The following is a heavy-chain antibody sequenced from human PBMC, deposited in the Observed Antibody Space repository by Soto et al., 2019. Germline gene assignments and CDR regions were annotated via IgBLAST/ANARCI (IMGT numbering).Heavy chain of an antibody. J-gene: IGHJ6*04. V-gene: IGHV3-66*01. Sequence: EVQLVESGGGLVQPGGSLRLSCAASGFSVTTKYMSWVRQAPGKGLEWLSLIQNDGSTYYAHSVKGRFTISTDNSENTLFLEMDSLIVEDTAVYCCTRDDVECSGGSCYGVPTDVWGKGTTGTVSA. CDR2: IQNDGST. CDR1: GFSVTTKY. CDR3: TRDDVECSGGSCYGVPTDV. D-gene: IGHD2-15*01.